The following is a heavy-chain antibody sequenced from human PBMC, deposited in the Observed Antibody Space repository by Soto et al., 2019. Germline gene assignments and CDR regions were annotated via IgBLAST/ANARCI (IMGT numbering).Heavy chain of an antibody. CDR2: ISGSGGST. CDR3: AKDGGYSYGYSPRYYYGMDV. D-gene: IGHD5-18*01. Sequence: EVQLLESGGGLVQPGGSLRLSCAASGFTFSSYAMSWVRQAPGKGLEWVSAISGSGGSTYYADSVKGRFTISRDNSKNTLYLQMNSLRAEDTAVYYCAKDGGYSYGYSPRYYYGMDVWGQGTTVIVSS. J-gene: IGHJ6*02. V-gene: IGHV3-23*01. CDR1: GFTFSSYA.